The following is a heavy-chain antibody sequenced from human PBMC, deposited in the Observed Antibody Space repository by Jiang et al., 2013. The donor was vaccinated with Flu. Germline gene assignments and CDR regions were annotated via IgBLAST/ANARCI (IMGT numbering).Heavy chain of an antibody. CDR3: ARGRDSSGSPRDAYAFDI. D-gene: IGHD3-22*01. J-gene: IGHJ3*02. V-gene: IGHV1-69*01. Sequence: SGAEVKKPGSSVKVSCKASGGTFSSYAISWVRQAPGQGLEWMGGIIPIFGTANYAQKFQGRVTITADESTSTAYMELSSLRSEDTAVYYCARGRDSSGSPRDAYAFDIWGQGTMVTVSS. CDR1: GGTFSSYA. CDR2: IIPIFGTA.